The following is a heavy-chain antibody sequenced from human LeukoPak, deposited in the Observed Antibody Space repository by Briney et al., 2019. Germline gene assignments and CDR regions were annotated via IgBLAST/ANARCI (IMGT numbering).Heavy chain of an antibody. Sequence: ASVKVSCKASGYTFTSYGISWVRQAPGQGLEWMGWISAYNGNTNYAQKLQGRVTMTTDTSTSTAYMELRSLRSDDTAVYYCARDGANCSSTSCYWHNWFDPWGQGTLVTVSS. CDR2: ISAYNGNT. CDR3: ARDGANCSSTSCYWHNWFDP. J-gene: IGHJ5*02. CDR1: GYTFTSYG. D-gene: IGHD2-2*01. V-gene: IGHV1-18*04.